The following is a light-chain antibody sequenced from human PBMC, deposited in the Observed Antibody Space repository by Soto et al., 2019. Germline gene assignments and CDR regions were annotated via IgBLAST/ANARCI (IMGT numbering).Light chain of an antibody. CDR2: GAS. CDR3: QKYNSAPRT. CDR1: QGISNY. V-gene: IGKV1-27*01. J-gene: IGKJ1*01. Sequence: DIQMTQSPSSLSASVGDRVTITCRARQGISNYLAWYQQKPGKVPKLLIYGASTLPSGVPLRFSGSGSGTDFTLTISSLQPEDVATYYCQKYNSAPRTCGQGTKVEIK.